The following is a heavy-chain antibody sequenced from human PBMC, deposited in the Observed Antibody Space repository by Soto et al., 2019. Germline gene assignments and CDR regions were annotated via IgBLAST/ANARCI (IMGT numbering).Heavy chain of an antibody. Sequence: ASVKVSCKASGYTFTSYGISWVRQAPGQGLEWMGWISAYNGNTNYAQKLQGRVTMTTDTSTSAAYMELRSLRSDDTAVYYCARDPGRYCSSTSCYSPYFDYWGQGTLVTVSS. CDR2: ISAYNGNT. D-gene: IGHD2-2*02. CDR1: GYTFTSYG. V-gene: IGHV1-18*04. CDR3: ARDPGRYCSSTSCYSPYFDY. J-gene: IGHJ4*02.